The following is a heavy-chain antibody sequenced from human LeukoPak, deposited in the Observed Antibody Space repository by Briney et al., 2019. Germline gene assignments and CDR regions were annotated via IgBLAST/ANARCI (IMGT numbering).Heavy chain of an antibody. Sequence: SETLSLTCAVYDGSFSGYYWSWLRQPPGKGLEWIGEINHSGSTNYNPSLKSRVTISVDTSKNQFSLKLSSVTAADTAVYYCARDQIAAAHNFDYWGQGTLVTVSS. CDR3: ARDQIAAAHNFDY. V-gene: IGHV4-34*01. J-gene: IGHJ4*02. D-gene: IGHD6-13*01. CDR1: DGSFSGYY. CDR2: INHSGST.